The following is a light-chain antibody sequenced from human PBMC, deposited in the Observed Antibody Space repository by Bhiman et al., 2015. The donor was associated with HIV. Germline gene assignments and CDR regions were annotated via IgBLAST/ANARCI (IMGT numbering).Light chain of an antibody. Sequence: SYELTQPPSVSVAPGKTARITCGGSNIGSKTVHWYQQKPGQSPVLVIYQDNKRPSGIPERFSGSNSGNTATLTISGTQAMDEADYYCRAWDNSQYVFGPGTKVTVL. CDR2: QDN. CDR1: NIGSKT. V-gene: IGLV3-21*01. CDR3: RAWDNSQYV. J-gene: IGLJ1*01.